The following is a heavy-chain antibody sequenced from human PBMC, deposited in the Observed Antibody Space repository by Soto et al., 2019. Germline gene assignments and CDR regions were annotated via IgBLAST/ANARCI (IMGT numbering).Heavy chain of an antibody. V-gene: IGHV3-9*01. D-gene: IGHD6-19*01. J-gene: IGHJ4*02. CDR2: IIWNSAYI. Sequence: GGSLRLSCAVSGFTVDDYAMHWVRQAPGKGLEWVAGIIWNSAYIVYADSVKGRFTISRDNAKNSLYLQMNSLRPEDTALYYCVKDSTVSGVRQGLDFWGRGTLVTVSS. CDR1: GFTVDDYA. CDR3: VKDSTVSGVRQGLDF.